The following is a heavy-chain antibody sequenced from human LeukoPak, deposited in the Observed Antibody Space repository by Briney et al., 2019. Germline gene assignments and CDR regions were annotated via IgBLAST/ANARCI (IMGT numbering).Heavy chain of an antibody. CDR1: GFTFSSYW. Sequence: GGSLRLSCAASGFTFSSYWMNWVRHAPGRGLVWVSRINYDGSSIGHADSVKGRFTISRDNAKNTLFLQMNSLRAEDTSVYYCARAGSVAAAGYDRGVAYCGQGTLVTVSS. CDR3: ARAGSVAAAGYDRGVAY. D-gene: IGHD6-13*01. V-gene: IGHV3-74*01. CDR2: INYDGSSI. J-gene: IGHJ4*02.